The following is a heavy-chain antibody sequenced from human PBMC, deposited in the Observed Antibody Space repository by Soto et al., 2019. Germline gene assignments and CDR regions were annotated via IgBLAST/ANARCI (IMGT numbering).Heavy chain of an antibody. D-gene: IGHD6-13*01. CDR1: GGSISSYY. V-gene: IGHV4-59*01. CDR2: IYYSGST. Sequence: PSETLSLTCTVSGGSISSYYWSWIRQPPGKGQERIGYIYYSGSTNYNPSLKSRVTISVDTSKNQFSLKLSSVTAADTAVYYCARVVFPGIAAAARQYYFDYWGRGTLVTVAS. CDR3: ARVVFPGIAAAARQYYFDY. J-gene: IGHJ4*02.